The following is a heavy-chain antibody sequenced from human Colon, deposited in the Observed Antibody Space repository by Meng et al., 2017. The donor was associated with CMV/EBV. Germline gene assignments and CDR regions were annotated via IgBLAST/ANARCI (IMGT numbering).Heavy chain of an antibody. D-gene: IGHD6-25*01. CDR1: GCTFTPYH. J-gene: IGHJ4*02. CDR3: VRESGYFDF. Sequence: VQRVQSASGVERPWGSVEVSCKTSGCTFTPYHLDWVRQAPGQGLEWMGWIYPQDGGTYFAQQFQDRVILARDSSITSAYMELSGLTSDDTAIYYCVRESGYFDFWGEGTLVTVSS. CDR2: IYPQDGGT. V-gene: IGHV1-2*02.